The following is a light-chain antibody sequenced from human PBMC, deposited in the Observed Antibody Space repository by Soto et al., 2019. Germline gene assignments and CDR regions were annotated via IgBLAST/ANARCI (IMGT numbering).Light chain of an antibody. Sequence: SVLTQPRSVSGSPGQSVTISCTGTSSDVGGHNYVSWYQQHPGKAPKLMISSVSKRPSGVPDRFSGSKSGNTASLTISGLQVEDEADYYCCSYAGIHTYVFGTGTKVTVL. V-gene: IGLV2-11*01. CDR2: SVS. CDR3: CSYAGIHTYV. CDR1: SSDVGGHNY. J-gene: IGLJ1*01.